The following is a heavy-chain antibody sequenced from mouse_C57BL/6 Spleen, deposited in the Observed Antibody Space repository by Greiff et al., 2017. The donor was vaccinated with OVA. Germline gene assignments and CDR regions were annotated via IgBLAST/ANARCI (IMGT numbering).Heavy chain of an antibody. J-gene: IGHJ4*01. CDR3: TRSVIYDGYYYAMDY. CDR1: GFTFSDAW. Sequence: EVKVEESGGGLVQPGGSMKLSCAASGFTFSDAWMDWVRQSPEKGLEWVAEIRNKANNHATYYAESVKGRFTISRDDSKSSVYLQMNSLRAEDTGIYYCTRSVIYDGYYYAMDYWGQGTSVTVSS. V-gene: IGHV6-6*01. CDR2: IRNKANNHAT. D-gene: IGHD2-3*01.